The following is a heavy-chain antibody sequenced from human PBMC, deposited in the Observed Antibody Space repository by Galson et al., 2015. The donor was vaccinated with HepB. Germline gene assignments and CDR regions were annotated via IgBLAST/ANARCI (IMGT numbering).Heavy chain of an antibody. V-gene: IGHV4-39*01. J-gene: IGHJ2*01. CDR1: GGSISSSSYY. CDR2: ICYSGST. CDR3: ATQIAAAGIYRYFDL. Sequence: SETLSLTCTVSGGSISSSSYYWGWIRQPPGKGLEWIGSICYSGSTYYNPSLKSRVTISVDTSKNQFSLKLSSVTAADTAVYYCATQIAAAGIYRYFDLWGRGTLVTVSS. D-gene: IGHD6-13*01.